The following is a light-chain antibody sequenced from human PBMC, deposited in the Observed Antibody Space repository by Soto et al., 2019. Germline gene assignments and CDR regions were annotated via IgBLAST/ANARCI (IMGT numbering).Light chain of an antibody. J-gene: IGKJ2*01. CDR1: QSISTY. V-gene: IGKV1-39*01. Sequence: DIQMTQSPSSLSASVGDRVTITCRASQSISTYLNWYQQKPGKAPNLLIYTASSFQSGVPSRFSGSGSGTDFTLTISSLQPEDSATYYCQETFSRRRTFGQGTKLEIK. CDR2: TAS. CDR3: QETFSRRRT.